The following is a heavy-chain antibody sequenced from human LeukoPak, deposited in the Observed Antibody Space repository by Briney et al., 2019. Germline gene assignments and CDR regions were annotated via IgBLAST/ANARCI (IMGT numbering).Heavy chain of an antibody. J-gene: IGHJ5*02. Sequence: ASVKVSCKASGYTFTSYGISWVRQAPGQGLEWMGWISAYNGNTNYAQNLQGRLTLTTDTSTTTAYMELRSLTSDDTAVYYCARDREYYDSSGYKSRFDPWGQGTLVTVSS. CDR1: GYTFTSYG. V-gene: IGHV1-18*01. CDR2: ISAYNGNT. D-gene: IGHD3-22*01. CDR3: ARDREYYDSSGYKSRFDP.